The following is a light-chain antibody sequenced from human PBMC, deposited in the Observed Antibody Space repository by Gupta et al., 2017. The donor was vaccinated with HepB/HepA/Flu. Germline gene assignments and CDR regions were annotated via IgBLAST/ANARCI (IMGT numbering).Light chain of an antibody. CDR2: LGS. CDR1: QSLLHRNGYNY. Sequence: DDVMTQSPLPLPVTPGEPASISCRSSQSLLHRNGYNYLDWYLQKPGQSPQLLIYLGSNRASGVPDRFSGSGSGTDFTLKISRVEAEDVGVYYCMQAINTPPWTFGQGTKVEIK. CDR3: MQAINTPPWT. V-gene: IGKV2-28*01. J-gene: IGKJ1*01.